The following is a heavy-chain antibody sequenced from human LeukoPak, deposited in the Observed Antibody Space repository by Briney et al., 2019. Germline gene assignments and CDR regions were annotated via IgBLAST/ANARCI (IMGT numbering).Heavy chain of an antibody. CDR2: INHSGST. CDR3: ARGPPPRYYDFWSGYYNYGMDV. J-gene: IGHJ6*02. D-gene: IGHD3-3*01. CDR1: GGSFSGYY. Sequence: SETLSLTCAVYGGSFSGYYWSWIRQPPGKGLEWIGEINHSGSTNYHPSLKSRVTISVDTSKNQFSLKLSSVTAADTAVYYCARGPPPRYYDFWSGYYNYGMDVWGQGTTVTVSS. V-gene: IGHV4-34*01.